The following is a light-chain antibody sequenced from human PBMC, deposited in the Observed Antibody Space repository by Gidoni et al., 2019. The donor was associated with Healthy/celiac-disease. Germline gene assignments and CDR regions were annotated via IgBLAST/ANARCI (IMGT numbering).Light chain of an antibody. CDR2: GAS. Sequence: EIVLTKSPGTLSLSPGERATRSCRASQSVSSSYLAWYQQKPGQAPRLLIYGASSRATGLPDRFSGSGSGTDFTLTISRLEPEDFAVYYCQQYGSSPWTFGQGTKVEIK. CDR3: QQYGSSPWT. CDR1: QSVSSSY. V-gene: IGKV3-20*01. J-gene: IGKJ1*01.